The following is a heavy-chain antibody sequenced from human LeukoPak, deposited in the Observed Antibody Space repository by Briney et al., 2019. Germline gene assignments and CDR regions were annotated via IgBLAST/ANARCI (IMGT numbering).Heavy chain of an antibody. CDR2: IDGSGDNT. D-gene: IGHD4-23*01. J-gene: IGHJ4*02. CDR1: GFTFSTYS. Sequence: GGSLRLSCAASGFTFSTYSMNWVRQAPGKGLEWVSAIDGSGDNTYYADSVKGRFTISRDNSKDTLFLQMNSLRAEDTAVYYCAKADSYGGNSQLSDFWGQGTLVTVSS. V-gene: IGHV3-23*01. CDR3: AKADSYGGNSQLSDF.